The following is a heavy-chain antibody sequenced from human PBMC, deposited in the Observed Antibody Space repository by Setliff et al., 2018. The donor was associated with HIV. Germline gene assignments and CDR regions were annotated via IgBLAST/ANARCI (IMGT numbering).Heavy chain of an antibody. CDR1: GDSVSSRSYY. CDR2: IYYSGST. CDR3: AKGPWELTEVYFDS. V-gene: IGHV4-61*01. D-gene: IGHD1-26*01. Sequence: PSETLSLTCTVSGDSVSSRSYYWSWIRQPPGKGLEWIGYIYYSGSTNYNPSLKSRVTISRDNSKNTLYLQMNSLRAEDTAVYYCAKGPWELTEVYFDSWGQGTLVTVSS. J-gene: IGHJ4*02.